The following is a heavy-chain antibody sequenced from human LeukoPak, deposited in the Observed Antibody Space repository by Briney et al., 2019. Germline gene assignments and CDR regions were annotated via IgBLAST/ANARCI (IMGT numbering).Heavy chain of an antibody. D-gene: IGHD2-2*01. CDR2: ISGSGDST. Sequence: GGSLRLSCAASGFTFSSFAMNWVRQAPGKGLEWVSTISGSGDSTYYADSVKGRFTISRDNSKNTLHLQMNSLRAEDAAVYYCAKGGAGYCSSTSCLYYFDSWGQGTLVTVSS. CDR3: AKGGAGYCSSTSCLYYFDS. CDR1: GFTFSSFA. V-gene: IGHV3-23*01. J-gene: IGHJ4*02.